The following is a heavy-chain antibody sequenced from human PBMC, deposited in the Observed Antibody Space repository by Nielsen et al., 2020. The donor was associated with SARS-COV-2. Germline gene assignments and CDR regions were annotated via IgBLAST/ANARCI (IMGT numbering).Heavy chain of an antibody. Sequence: SCTVSGGSISSGDYYWSWIRQPPGKGLEWIGYIYYSGSTYYNPSLKSRVTISVDTSKNQFSLKLSSVTAADTAVYYCARLGSGWFDYWGQGTLVTVSS. V-gene: IGHV4-30-4*01. CDR1: GGSISSGDYY. J-gene: IGHJ4*02. D-gene: IGHD6-19*01. CDR3: ARLGSGWFDY. CDR2: IYYSGST.